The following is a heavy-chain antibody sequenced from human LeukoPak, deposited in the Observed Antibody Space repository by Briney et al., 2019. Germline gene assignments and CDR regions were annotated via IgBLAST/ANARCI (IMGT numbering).Heavy chain of an antibody. CDR1: GGSISSGSYY. CDR2: TYTSGST. CDR3: ARLNYYGSGSYYHRSYYFDY. Sequence: PSETLSLTCTVSGGSISSGSYYWSWIRQPAGKGLEWIGRTYTSGSTNYNPSLKSRVTISVDTSKNQFSLKLSSVTAADTAVYYCARLNYYGSGSYYHRSYYFDYWGQGTLVTVSS. D-gene: IGHD3-10*01. J-gene: IGHJ4*02. V-gene: IGHV4-61*02.